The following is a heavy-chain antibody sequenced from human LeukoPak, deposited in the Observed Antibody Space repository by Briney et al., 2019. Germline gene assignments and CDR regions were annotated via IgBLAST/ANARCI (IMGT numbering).Heavy chain of an antibody. V-gene: IGHV4-30-2*01. J-gene: IGHJ6*02. CDR2: IYHSGST. CDR3: ARGNYYGMDV. Sequence: SETLSLTCAVSGVSISSGGYSWSWIRQPPGKGLEWIGYIYHSGSTYYNPSLKSRVTISVDRSKNQFSLKLSSVTAADTAVYYCARGNYYGMDVWGQGTTVTVSS. CDR1: GVSISSGGYS.